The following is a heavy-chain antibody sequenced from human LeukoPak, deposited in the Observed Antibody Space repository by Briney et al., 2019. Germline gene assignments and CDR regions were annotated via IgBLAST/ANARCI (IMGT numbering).Heavy chain of an antibody. V-gene: IGHV3-15*01. CDR3: TTDLTYYDFWSGLHDY. CDR2: IKSKTDGGTT. CDR1: GFTFSSYE. Sequence: GGSLRLSCAASGFTFSSYEMNWVRQAPGKGLEWVGRIKSKTDGGTTDYAAPVKGRFTISRDDSKNTLYLQMNSLKTEDTAVYYCTTDLTYYDFWSGLHDYWGQGALVTVSS. J-gene: IGHJ4*02. D-gene: IGHD3-3*01.